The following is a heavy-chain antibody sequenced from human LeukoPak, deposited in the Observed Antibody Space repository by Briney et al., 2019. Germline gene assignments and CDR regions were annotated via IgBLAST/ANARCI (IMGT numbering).Heavy chain of an antibody. CDR2: IVYDGSHQ. D-gene: IGHD3-10*01. CDR3: VKGSGTNDYGMNT. Sequence: GGSLRLSCAASGFTFNRCGMHWVRQAPGKGLEWVAVIVYDGSHQYYTDSVKGRFTISRDNSKNTVFLQMDSLRAEDTGVYYCVKGSGTNDYGMNTWGQGTTVTVPS. CDR1: GFTFNRCG. J-gene: IGHJ6*02. V-gene: IGHV3-30*18.